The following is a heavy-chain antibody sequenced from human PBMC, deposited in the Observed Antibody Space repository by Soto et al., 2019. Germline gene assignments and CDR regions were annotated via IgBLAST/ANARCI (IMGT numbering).Heavy chain of an antibody. CDR2: IRRKANSYTT. V-gene: IGHV3-49*03. D-gene: IGHD3-9*01. Sequence: GGSLRLSCTGSGFTFGDYAMSWFRQAPGKGLEWVGFIRRKANSYTTVYAASVKGRFLISRDDSLNSVYLQMNSLKIEDTAVYYCARGPDSSTAYYGPFEYWGQGILVTVSS. CDR1: GFTFGDYA. CDR3: ARGPDSSTAYYGPFEY. J-gene: IGHJ4*02.